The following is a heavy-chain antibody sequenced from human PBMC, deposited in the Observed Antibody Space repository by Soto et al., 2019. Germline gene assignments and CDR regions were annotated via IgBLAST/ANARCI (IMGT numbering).Heavy chain of an antibody. J-gene: IGHJ4*02. D-gene: IGHD5-12*01. V-gene: IGHV4-34*01. Sequence: NPSETLSLTCAVHGGSFSGYYWSWIRQPPGKGLEWIGEINHSGSTNYNPSLKSRVTISVDTSKNQFSLKLSSVTAADTAVYYCAMTGYSGYEKTSDYWGQGTLVTVSS. CDR3: AMTGYSGYEKTSDY. CDR2: INHSGST. CDR1: GGSFSGYY.